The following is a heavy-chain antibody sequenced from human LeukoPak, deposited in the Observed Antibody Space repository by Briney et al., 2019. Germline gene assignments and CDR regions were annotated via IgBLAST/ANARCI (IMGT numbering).Heavy chain of an antibody. V-gene: IGHV4-34*01. Sequence: SETLSLTCAVYGGSLSGYYWSWIRQPPGKGLEWIGEINHSGSTNYNPSLKSRVTISVDTSKNQFSLKLSSVTAADTAVYYCARGGCSGGSCYEDAFDIWGQGTMVTVSS. CDR1: GGSLSGYY. D-gene: IGHD2-15*01. CDR3: ARGGCSGGSCYEDAFDI. CDR2: INHSGST. J-gene: IGHJ3*02.